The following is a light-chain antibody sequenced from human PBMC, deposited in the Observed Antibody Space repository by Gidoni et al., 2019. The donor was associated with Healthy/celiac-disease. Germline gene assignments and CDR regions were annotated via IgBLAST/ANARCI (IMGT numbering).Light chain of an antibody. J-gene: IGLJ2*01. Sequence: QSVLTQPPSVSGAPGQRVTISCTGSSSNIGAGYDVHWYQQLPGTAPKLLIYGNSNRPAEVPDRFSGAKSGTSASLAITGLQAEDEADYYCQSDDSSLSGVVFGGGTKLTVL. CDR3: QSDDSSLSGVV. CDR1: SSNIGAGYD. CDR2: GNS. V-gene: IGLV1-40*01.